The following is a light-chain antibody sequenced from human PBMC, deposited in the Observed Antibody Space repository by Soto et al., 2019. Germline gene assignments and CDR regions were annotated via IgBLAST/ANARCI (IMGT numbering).Light chain of an antibody. J-gene: IGKJ2*01. CDR1: QSVSSY. CDR2: DAS. CDR3: QQRSNWPSYT. Sequence: EIVLTQSPATLSLSPGERATLSCRASQSVSSYLAWYQQKPGQAPRLLIYDASNRAPGIPARFSGSGSGTDLTLAISSLEPEDFGVYYCQQRSNWPSYTFGQGTKLEIK. V-gene: IGKV3-11*01.